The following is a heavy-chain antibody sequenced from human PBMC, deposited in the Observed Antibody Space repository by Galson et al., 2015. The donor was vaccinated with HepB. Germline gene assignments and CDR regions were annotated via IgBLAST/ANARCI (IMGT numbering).Heavy chain of an antibody. J-gene: IGHJ5*02. CDR3: TRRNYFGSGSYHNWLDP. V-gene: IGHV4-34*01. Sequence: ETLSLTCVVYGGSFSDYYWSWIRQSPGKGLEWIGEINHRGRSNYNPSLESRVTMSVDTSRGQFSLKLSSMTAADTAMYYCTRRNYFGSGSYHNWLDPWGQGTLVSVSS. CDR2: INHRGRS. D-gene: IGHD3-10*01. CDR1: GGSFSDYY.